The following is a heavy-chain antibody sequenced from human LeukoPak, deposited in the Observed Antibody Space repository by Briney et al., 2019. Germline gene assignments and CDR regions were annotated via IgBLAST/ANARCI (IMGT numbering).Heavy chain of an antibody. J-gene: IGHJ4*02. CDR2: INHSGST. CDR3: ARCRRGSSGWRGYYFDY. D-gene: IGHD6-19*01. V-gene: IGHV4-34*01. CDR1: GGSFSGYY. Sequence: SETLSLTCAVYGGSFSGYYWSWIRQPPGKGLEWIGEINHSGSTNYNPSLKSRVTISVDTSKNQFSLKLSSVTAADTAVYYCARCRRGSSGWRGYYFDYWGQGTLVTVSS.